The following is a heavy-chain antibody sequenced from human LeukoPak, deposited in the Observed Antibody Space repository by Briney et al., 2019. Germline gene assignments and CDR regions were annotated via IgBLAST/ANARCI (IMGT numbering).Heavy chain of an antibody. V-gene: IGHV3-23*01. Sequence: GGSLRLSCAASEFSFSNYAMTWVRQPPGKGLEWVSSIIGSGGSTYYADSVKGRFTISRDNSKNTLYLQTSSLRAEDTAVYYCAKSLAAAGRMYFDYWGQGTLVTVSS. CDR1: EFSFSNYA. CDR3: AKSLAAAGRMYFDY. D-gene: IGHD6-13*01. CDR2: IIGSGGST. J-gene: IGHJ4*02.